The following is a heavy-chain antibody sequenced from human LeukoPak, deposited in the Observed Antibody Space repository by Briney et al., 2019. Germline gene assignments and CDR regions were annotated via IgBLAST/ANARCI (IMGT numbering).Heavy chain of an antibody. V-gene: IGHV3-33*06. J-gene: IGHJ4*02. CDR3: AKDLGPMTTVTPVGFDY. D-gene: IGHD4-17*01. CDR2: IWYDGSNK. Sequence: GGSLRLSCAASGFTFSSYGMHWVRQAPGKGLEWVAVIWYDGSNKYYADSVKGRFTISRDNSKNTLYLQMNSLRAEDTAVYYCAKDLGPMTTVTPVGFDYWGKGTLVTVSS. CDR1: GFTFSSYG.